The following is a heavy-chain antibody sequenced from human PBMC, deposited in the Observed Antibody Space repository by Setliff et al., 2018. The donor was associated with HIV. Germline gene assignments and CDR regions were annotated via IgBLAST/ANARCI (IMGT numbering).Heavy chain of an antibody. V-gene: IGHV4-39*01. CDR3: ARRGIAAAGSDS. Sequence: SETLSLTCTVSGGSISSNSYYWGWFRQPPGKGLEWIGSIYYSGSTYYTPSLKSQVTISVDTSQNQFSLKLNSVTAADTAVYYCARRGIAAAGSDSWGQGTLVTGSS. CDR1: GGSISSNSYY. J-gene: IGHJ4*02. D-gene: IGHD6-13*01. CDR2: IYYSGST.